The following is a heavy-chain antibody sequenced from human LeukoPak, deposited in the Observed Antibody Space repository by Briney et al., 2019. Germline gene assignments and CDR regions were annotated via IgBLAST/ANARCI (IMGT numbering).Heavy chain of an antibody. CDR3: AKVAKYYYGSETYYFFEH. CDR1: GFTFTTYW. J-gene: IGHJ4*02. V-gene: IGHV3-7*01. Sequence: PGGSLRLSCAASGFTFTTYWMSWVRQAPGKGLEWVANINQDGTEKYYVDSVKGRFTISRDDAKSSPYLQMNSLRVEDTAVYYCAKVAKYYYGSETYYFFEHWGQGTPVTASS. D-gene: IGHD3-10*01. CDR2: INQDGTEK.